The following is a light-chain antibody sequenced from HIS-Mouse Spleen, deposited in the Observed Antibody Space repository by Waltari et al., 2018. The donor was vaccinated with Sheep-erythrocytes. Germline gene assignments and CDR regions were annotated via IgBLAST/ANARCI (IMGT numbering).Light chain of an antibody. CDR1: SRDVGSYNL. V-gene: IGLV2-23*01. CDR3: CSYAGSSTLV. CDR2: EGS. J-gene: IGLJ2*01. Sequence: QSALTQPASVSGSPGQSITISCTGTSRDVGSYNLFSWYQQHPGKAPKLMVYEGSKRPSGGSNRFSGSKSGNTASLTISGLHAEDEADYYCCSYAGSSTLVFGGGTKLTVL.